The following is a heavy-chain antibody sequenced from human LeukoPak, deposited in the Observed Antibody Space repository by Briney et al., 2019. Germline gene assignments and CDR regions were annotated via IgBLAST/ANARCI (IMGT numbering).Heavy chain of an antibody. CDR3: AREEYSSSSGLDY. V-gene: IGHV3-7*01. D-gene: IGHD6-6*01. J-gene: IGHJ4*02. Sequence: GGSLRLSCAASGFTFSSYWMNWVRQAPGKGLEWVANIKQDGSEKYYVDSVKGRFTISRDNAKNSLYLQMSSLRAEDTAVYYCAREEYSSSSGLDYWGQGTLVTVSS. CDR1: GFTFSSYW. CDR2: IKQDGSEK.